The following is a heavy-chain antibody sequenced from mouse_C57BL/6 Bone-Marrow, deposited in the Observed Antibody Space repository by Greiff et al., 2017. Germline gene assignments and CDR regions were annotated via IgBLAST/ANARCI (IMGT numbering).Heavy chain of an antibody. CDR3: ARDRRYGAMDY. V-gene: IGHV5-16*01. D-gene: IGHD2-14*01. CDR1: GFTFSDYY. CDR2: ITYDGSST. J-gene: IGHJ4*01. Sequence: VQGAASEGGLVQPGSSMTLSCPASGFTFSDYYMAWFRQVPEKGLEWVANITYDGSSTSYLDSLKSRFIISRDNAKNILYLQMSSLKSEDTATYYCARDRRYGAMDYWGQGTSVTVSS.